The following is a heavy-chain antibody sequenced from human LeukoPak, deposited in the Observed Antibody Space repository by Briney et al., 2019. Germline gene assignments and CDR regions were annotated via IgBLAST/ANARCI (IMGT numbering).Heavy chain of an antibody. CDR3: ASRYCTSTNCYAFDI. CDR2: ISSDSNYI. CDR1: GFTFSSYS. J-gene: IGHJ3*02. D-gene: IGHD2-2*01. Sequence: PGGSLRLSCAASGFTFSSYSMNWVRQAPGKGLEWVSSISSDSNYIFYADSVQGRFTISRDNAENSLFLQMNSLRAEDTAVRYCASRYCTSTNCYAFDIWGQGTMVTVSS. V-gene: IGHV3-21*01.